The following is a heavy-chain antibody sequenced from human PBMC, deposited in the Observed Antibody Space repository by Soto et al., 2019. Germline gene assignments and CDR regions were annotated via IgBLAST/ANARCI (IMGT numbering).Heavy chain of an antibody. Sequence: ASVKVSCKVSGYTLTELSMHWVRQAPGKGLEWMGGFDPEGGETIYAQKFQGRVTMTEDTSTDTAYMELSSLRSEDTAVYYCATYRVGATLPGLDPLGQGTLVIVSS. CDR1: GYTLTELS. V-gene: IGHV1-24*01. J-gene: IGHJ5*02. D-gene: IGHD1-26*01. CDR2: FDPEGGET. CDR3: ATYRVGATLPGLDP.